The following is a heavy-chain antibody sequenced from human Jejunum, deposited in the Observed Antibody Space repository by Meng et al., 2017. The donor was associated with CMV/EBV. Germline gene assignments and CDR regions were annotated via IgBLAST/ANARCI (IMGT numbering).Heavy chain of an antibody. J-gene: IGHJ3*01. Sequence: CGASGFCLTNYWMGWVRQGPGKGLEWVANIKQDGGEKNYADSVKGRFSVFRDNANNSLYLQMNYLGVDDTAVYFCAAYMKEAFDLWGQGTMVTVSS. CDR2: IKQDGGEK. D-gene: IGHD2-21*01. V-gene: IGHV3-7*01. CDR1: GFCLTNYW. CDR3: AAYMKEAFDL.